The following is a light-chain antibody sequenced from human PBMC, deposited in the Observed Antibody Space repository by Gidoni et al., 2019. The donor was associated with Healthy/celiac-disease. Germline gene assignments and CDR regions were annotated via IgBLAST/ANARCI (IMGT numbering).Light chain of an antibody. CDR2: DAS. V-gene: IGKV1-33*01. CDR3: QQYDNLPLT. CDR1: QDISNY. J-gene: IGKJ4*01. Sequence: DSQMTQSPSSLSASVGDRVTITCQASQDISNYVNWYQQKPGKAPTLLIYDASNLETGVPSRFSGSGSGTDFTFTISSLQPEDIATYYCQQYDNLPLTFGGGTKVEIK.